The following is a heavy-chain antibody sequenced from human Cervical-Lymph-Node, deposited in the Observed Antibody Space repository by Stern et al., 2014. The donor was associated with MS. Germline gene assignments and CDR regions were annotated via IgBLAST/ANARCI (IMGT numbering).Heavy chain of an antibody. CDR3: ARLLHNAGWYYFDY. CDR2: IYYSGIT. J-gene: IGHJ4*02. CDR1: GDSISTYY. V-gene: IGHV4-59*08. Sequence: VQLQESGPGLVKPSETLSLTCTVSGDSISTYYWSWIRQSPGKGLEWVGSIYYSGITTYNPSLESRVSMSVDTSKNQFSLKLTSVTAADTALYYCARLLHNAGWYYFDYWGRGALVTVSS. D-gene: IGHD6-19*01.